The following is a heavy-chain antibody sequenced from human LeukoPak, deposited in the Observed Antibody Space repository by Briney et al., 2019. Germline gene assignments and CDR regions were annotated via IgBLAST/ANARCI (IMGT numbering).Heavy chain of an antibody. J-gene: IGHJ3*02. CDR1: GFFFNNYA. Sequence: PGGSLRLSCAASGFFFNNYAMSWVRQAPGKGLEWVSVISGSGGSTYDADSVKGRFTISRDNSKTMLHLQMNSLRAEDTAVYFCAKMSSVNMRAFDIWGQGTLVTVSS. D-gene: IGHD2/OR15-2a*01. CDR3: AKMSSVNMRAFDI. CDR2: ISGSGGST. V-gene: IGHV3-23*01.